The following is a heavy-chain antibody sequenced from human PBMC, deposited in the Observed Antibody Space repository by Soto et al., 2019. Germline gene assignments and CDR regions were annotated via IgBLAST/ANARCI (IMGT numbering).Heavy chain of an antibody. D-gene: IGHD3-10*01. V-gene: IGHV3-9*01. CDR3: AKRSGSFNYYYMDV. CDR2: ISWNSGSI. J-gene: IGHJ6*03. Sequence: EVQLVESRGGLVQPGRTLRLACAAAGFTFDGYAMHWVRQAPGKGLEWVSGISWNSGSIGYADSVKGRFTISRDNAKNSLYLQMNSLRAEDTALYYCAKRSGSFNYYYMDVCGKGTTVTVSS. CDR1: GFTFDGYA.